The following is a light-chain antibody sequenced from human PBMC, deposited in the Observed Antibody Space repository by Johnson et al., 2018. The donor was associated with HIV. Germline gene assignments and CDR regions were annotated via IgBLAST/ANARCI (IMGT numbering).Light chain of an antibody. Sequence: QSVLTQPPSVSAAPGQKVTISCSGSNSNIGNNYVSWYQQVPGTAPKLLIYENNKRPSGIPDRFSGSKSGTSATLGITGLQTGDEADYYCGTWDSGLSVYVFGTGTKVTVL. V-gene: IGLV1-51*02. CDR2: ENN. J-gene: IGLJ1*01. CDR1: NSNIGNNY. CDR3: GTWDSGLSVYV.